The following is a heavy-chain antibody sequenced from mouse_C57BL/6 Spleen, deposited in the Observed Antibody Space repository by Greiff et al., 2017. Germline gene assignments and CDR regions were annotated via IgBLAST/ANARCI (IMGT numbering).Heavy chain of an antibody. V-gene: IGHV14-2*01. CDR2: IDPEDGET. CDR1: GFNIKDYY. Sequence: VQLQQSGAELVKPGASVKLSCTASGFNIKDYYMHWVKQRTEQGLEWIGRIDPEDGETKSAPKFQGKATITADTSSNTAYLQLSSLTSEDTAVYYCARNYGYDVEGFAYWGQGTLVTVSA. J-gene: IGHJ3*01. CDR3: ARNYGYDVEGFAY. D-gene: IGHD2-2*01.